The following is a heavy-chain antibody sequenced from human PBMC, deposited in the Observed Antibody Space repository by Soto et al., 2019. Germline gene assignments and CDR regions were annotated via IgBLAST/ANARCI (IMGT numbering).Heavy chain of an antibody. J-gene: IGHJ4*02. CDR1: GDSVSSHNAA. D-gene: IGHD1-1*01. Sequence: SQTLSLTCVISGDSVSSHNAAWNWVRQSPSRGLEWLGRTYYKSQWYYDYADFVNSRITISPDTSKNQFSLHLSSVKPEDSAVYFCTRDLVVGYNRIDNHFDSWGQGTLVTVSS. V-gene: IGHV6-1*01. CDR2: TYYKSQWYY. CDR3: TRDLVVGYNRIDNHFDS.